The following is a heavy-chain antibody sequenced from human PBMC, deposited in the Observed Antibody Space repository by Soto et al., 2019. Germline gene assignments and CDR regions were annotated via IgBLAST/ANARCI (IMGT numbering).Heavy chain of an antibody. CDR2: IIPALGTA. J-gene: IGHJ2*01. V-gene: IGHV1-69*08. CDR1: GGTFSSHT. Sequence: VKKPGSSVKVSCKASGGTFSSHTFSWVRQAPGQGLEWMGRIIPALGTATYAQKFQGRVTITADESATTVYMELNSLRSEDTAVYSCARPAFGDYWYFDLWGRGTLVTVSS. CDR3: ARPAFGDYWYFDL. D-gene: IGHD4-17*01.